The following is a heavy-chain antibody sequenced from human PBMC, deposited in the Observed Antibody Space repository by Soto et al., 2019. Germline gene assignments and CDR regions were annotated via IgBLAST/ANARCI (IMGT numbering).Heavy chain of an antibody. V-gene: IGHV4-34*01. CDR3: ARRLYYYYAMDV. J-gene: IGHJ6*04. Sequence: SETLSLTCAVYGGSFSGYYWSWIRQPPGKGLEWIGEINHSGSTNYNPSLKSRVTISEDTSKNQFSLKLSSVTAADTAVYYCARRLYYYYAMDVWGEGTTVTVSS. CDR1: GGSFSGYY. D-gene: IGHD4-17*01. CDR2: INHSGST.